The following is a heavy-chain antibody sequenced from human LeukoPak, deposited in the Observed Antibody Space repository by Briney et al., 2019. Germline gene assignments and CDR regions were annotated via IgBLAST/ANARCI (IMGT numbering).Heavy chain of an antibody. V-gene: IGHV4-31*03. CDR1: GGSIDSGGYY. Sequence: PSETLSLTCTVSGGSIDSGGYYWSWIRQHPGKGLEWIGYIYSSGSTYYNPSLNGRRTMSVDTSKNQFSVRLSSVTAADTAVYYCARSYTSSWYPIDPWGQGTLVTVS. J-gene: IGHJ5*02. D-gene: IGHD6-13*01. CDR2: IYSSGST. CDR3: ARSYTSSWYPIDP.